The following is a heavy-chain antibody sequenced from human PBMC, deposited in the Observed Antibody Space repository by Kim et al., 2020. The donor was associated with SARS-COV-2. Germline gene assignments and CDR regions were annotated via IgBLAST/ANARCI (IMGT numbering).Heavy chain of an antibody. CDR2: IKSDGSAT. CDR3: ARYSLLGRYIYD. CDR1: GFTFSDYW. D-gene: IGHD5-18*01. Sequence: GGSLRLSCAASGFTFSDYWMQWVRQAPGKGLVWVSRIKSDGSATAYADSVKGPFTISRDNAKNTLHLRMNSLRAEDTAVYYCARYSLLGRYIYDWGQGTLVTVSS. V-gene: IGHV3-74*01. J-gene: IGHJ4*02.